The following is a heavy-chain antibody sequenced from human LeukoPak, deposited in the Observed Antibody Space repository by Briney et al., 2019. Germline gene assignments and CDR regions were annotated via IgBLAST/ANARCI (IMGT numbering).Heavy chain of an antibody. CDR1: GFTFRGYS. D-gene: IGHD3-16*01. V-gene: IGHV3-48*01. CDR3: ATDPTAGVPRGEPPPPFDS. Sequence: GGSLRLSCAASGFTFRGYSMNWVRQAPGKGLEWVSYISSSTNTIYYADSVKGRFTISRDNSKNTLYLQMNSLRAEDTAVYYCATDPTAGVPRGEPPPPFDSGAREPLVPVPS. J-gene: IGHJ4*02. CDR2: ISSSTNTI.